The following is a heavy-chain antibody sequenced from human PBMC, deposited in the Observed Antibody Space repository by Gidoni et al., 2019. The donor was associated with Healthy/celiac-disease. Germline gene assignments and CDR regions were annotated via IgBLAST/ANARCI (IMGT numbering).Heavy chain of an antibody. D-gene: IGHD2-15*01. Sequence: QVQLVESGGGVVQPGRSLRLSCPASGFTFRTFAMHWVRQAPGKGLEWVAVISYDGSNKYYADSVKGRFTISRDNSKNTLYLQMNSLRAEDTAVYYCARDPNYCSGGSCYSVGAFDIWGQGTMVTVSS. CDR3: ARDPNYCSGGSCYSVGAFDI. V-gene: IGHV3-30-3*01. CDR1: GFTFRTFA. CDR2: ISYDGSNK. J-gene: IGHJ3*02.